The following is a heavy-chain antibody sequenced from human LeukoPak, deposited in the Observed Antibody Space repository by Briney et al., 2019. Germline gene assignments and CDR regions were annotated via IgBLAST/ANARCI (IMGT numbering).Heavy chain of an antibody. CDR2: ISYDGTHT. CDR1: GFTFRSYA. V-gene: IGHV3-30-3*01. CDR3: ARAPEHYGSGSYLDY. Sequence: PGNSLRLSCAASGFTFRSYAINGGRQAPGKGLEGGAGISYDGTHTNYADSVKGRFTISRESSKNTVYLEINSLRGEDTAVYYCARAPEHYGSGSYLDYWGQGSLVTVSS. D-gene: IGHD3-10*01. J-gene: IGHJ4*02.